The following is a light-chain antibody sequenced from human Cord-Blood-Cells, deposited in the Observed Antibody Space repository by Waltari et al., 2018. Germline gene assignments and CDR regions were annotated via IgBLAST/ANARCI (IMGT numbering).Light chain of an antibody. V-gene: IGLV3-25*03. Sequence: SYELTQPPSVSVSPGQTARITCSGDALPKQYAYWYQQKTGQAPVLAIYKDSERPSGIPERFSVSSSGTTVTLTISGVQAEDEADYYCQSADSSGTWVFGGGTKLTVL. CDR3: QSADSSGTWV. CDR1: ALPKQY. J-gene: IGLJ3*02. CDR2: KDS.